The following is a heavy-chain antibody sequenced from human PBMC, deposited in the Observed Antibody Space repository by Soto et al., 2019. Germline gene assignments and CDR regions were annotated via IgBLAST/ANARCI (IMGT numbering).Heavy chain of an antibody. CDR1: GGSFSGYY. Sequence: SETLSLTCAVYGGSFSGYYWSWIRQPPGKGLEWIWEINHSGSTNYNPSLKSRVTISVDTSKNQFSLKLSSVTAADTAVYYCARGLGGSSWYFGPTKAVGWFDPWGQGTLVTVSS. CDR2: INHSGST. CDR3: ARGLGGSSWYFGPTKAVGWFDP. V-gene: IGHV4-34*01. J-gene: IGHJ5*02. D-gene: IGHD6-13*01.